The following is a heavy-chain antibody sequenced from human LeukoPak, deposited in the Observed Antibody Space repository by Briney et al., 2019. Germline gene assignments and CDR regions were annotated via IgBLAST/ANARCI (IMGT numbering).Heavy chain of an antibody. CDR3: ARGHYYDSTNGAFDI. CDR2: ISAYNGNT. D-gene: IGHD3-22*01. V-gene: IGHV1-18*01. CDR1: GYTFTSYG. Sequence: ASVRVSCKASGYTFTSYGISWVRQAPGQGLEWMGWISAYNGNTNYAHKLQGRVTMTTDTSTSTAYMELRSLRSDDTAVYYCARGHYYDSTNGAFDIWGQGTMVTVSS. J-gene: IGHJ3*02.